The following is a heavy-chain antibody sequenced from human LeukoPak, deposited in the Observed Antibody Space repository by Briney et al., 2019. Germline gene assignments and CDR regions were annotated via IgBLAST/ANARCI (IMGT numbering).Heavy chain of an antibody. CDR3: ASWSTSSYYVTRVDH. Sequence: SETLSLTCAVYGGSFSSYYWSWIRQPPGEGLEWIGEINHSGNTYYNPTLKSRVTISVDTSKNQFSLELNSVTAADTAVYYCASWSTSSYYVTRVDHWGQGTLVTVSS. V-gene: IGHV4-34*01. CDR2: INHSGNT. D-gene: IGHD3-22*01. J-gene: IGHJ4*02. CDR1: GGSFSSYY.